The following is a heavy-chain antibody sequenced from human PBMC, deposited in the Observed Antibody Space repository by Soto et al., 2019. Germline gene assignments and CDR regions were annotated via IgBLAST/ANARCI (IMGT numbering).Heavy chain of an antibody. Sequence: QVQLIQSGAEARKPGASVKVSCKASGYTFIGYYIHWMRQAPGQGLEWMGYINPQTGAPTYAQKFKGSVTMTRDTTIRTAYMEVKTLKPDDTAVYYCAKARGVSSARYITWFDPCVQGTLVSVSS. CDR2: INPQTGAP. D-gene: IGHD3-10*01. CDR1: GYTFIGYY. J-gene: IGHJ5*02. V-gene: IGHV1-2*04. CDR3: AKARGVSSARYITWFDP.